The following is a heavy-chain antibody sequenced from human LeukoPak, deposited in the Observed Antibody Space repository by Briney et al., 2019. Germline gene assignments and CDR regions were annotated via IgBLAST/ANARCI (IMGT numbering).Heavy chain of an antibody. Sequence: ASVKVSCKASGYTFTSYGISWVRQAPGQGLEWMGWISAYNGNTNYAQKLQGRVTMTTDTSTSTAYMELRSLRSDDTAVYYCARSFKGIAAAIGDAFDIWGQGTMVTVSS. CDR2: ISAYNGNT. CDR1: GYTFTSYG. D-gene: IGHD6-13*01. CDR3: ARSFKGIAAAIGDAFDI. J-gene: IGHJ3*02. V-gene: IGHV1-18*01.